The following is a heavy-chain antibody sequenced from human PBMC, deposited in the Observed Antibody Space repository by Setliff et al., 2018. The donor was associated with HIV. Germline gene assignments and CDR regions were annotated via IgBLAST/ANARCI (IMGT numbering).Heavy chain of an antibody. D-gene: IGHD1-26*01. CDR3: AKTSVGATGLYAFDI. J-gene: IGHJ3*02. V-gene: IGHV4-61*09. CDR1: GGSISSGAYY. CDR2: IYTTGST. Sequence: SETLSLTCTVSGGSISSGAYYWSWIRQPAGKGLEWIGHIYTTGSTNYNPPLKSRVTISADTSNNQFSLRLTSMTAADTAVYYCAKTSVGATGLYAFDIWGQGTMVTVSS.